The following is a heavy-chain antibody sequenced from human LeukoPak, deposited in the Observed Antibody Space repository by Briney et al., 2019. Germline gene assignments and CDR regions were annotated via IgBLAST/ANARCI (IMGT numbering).Heavy chain of an antibody. CDR2: INPNSGGT. Sequence: ASVKVSCKASGYTFTGYYMHWVRQAPGQGLEWMGWINPNSGGTNYAQKFQGRVTMTRDTSISTAYMELSRLRSDDTAVYYCARDSAYLGIAARPLHYYMDVWGKGTTVTVSS. J-gene: IGHJ6*03. CDR1: GYTFTGYY. CDR3: ARDSAYLGIAARPLHYYMDV. V-gene: IGHV1-2*02. D-gene: IGHD6-6*01.